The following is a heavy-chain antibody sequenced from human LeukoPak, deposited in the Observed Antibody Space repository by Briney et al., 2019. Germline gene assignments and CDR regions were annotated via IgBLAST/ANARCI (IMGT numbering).Heavy chain of an antibody. CDR1: GFTFSNYN. D-gene: IGHD4-11*01. CDR2: ISSSSSYI. V-gene: IGHV3-21*01. Sequence: GGSLRLSCAASGFTFSNYNMNWVRQAPGKGLESVSSISSSSSYIYYADSVKGRFTISRDNAKNSLYLQMNSLRAEDTAVYYCARAPHYRYNWFDPWGQGTLVTVSS. J-gene: IGHJ5*02. CDR3: ARAPHYRYNWFDP.